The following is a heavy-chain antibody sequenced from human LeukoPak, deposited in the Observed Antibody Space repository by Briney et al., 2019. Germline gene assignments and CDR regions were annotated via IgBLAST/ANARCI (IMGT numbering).Heavy chain of an antibody. V-gene: IGHV6-1*01. CDR2: TYYRSKWYN. J-gene: IGHJ5*02. Sequence: SQTLSLTCAISGDSVSSNSAAWNWTRQSPSRGLEWLGRTYYRSKWYNDYAVSVKSRITINPDTSKNQFSLQLNSVTPEDTAVYYCARDRDYDSSGYYAGGHWFDPWGQGTLVTVSS. D-gene: IGHD3-22*01. CDR1: GDSVSSNSAA. CDR3: ARDRDYDSSGYYAGGHWFDP.